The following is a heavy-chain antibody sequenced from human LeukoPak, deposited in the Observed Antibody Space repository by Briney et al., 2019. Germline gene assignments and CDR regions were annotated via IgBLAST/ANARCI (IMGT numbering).Heavy chain of an antibody. J-gene: IGHJ5*02. V-gene: IGHV1-69*13. CDR2: IIPISGTT. CDR3: ARKLRLGGNWFDP. D-gene: IGHD1-26*01. CDR1: GGTFTGYA. Sequence: ASVKVSCKTSGGTFTGYAITWVRQAPGPGLEWMGKIIPISGTTNYAQKFQGRVTFTADESTSTAYMELSSLRSEDTALYYCARKLRLGGNWFDPWGQGTLVTVSS.